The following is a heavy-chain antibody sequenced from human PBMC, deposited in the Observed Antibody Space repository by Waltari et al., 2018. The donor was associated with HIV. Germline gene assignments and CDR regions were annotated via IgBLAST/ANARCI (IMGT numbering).Heavy chain of an antibody. CDR2: INHSGST. J-gene: IGHJ6*02. V-gene: IGHV4-34*01. Sequence: QVQLQQWGAGLLKPSETLSLTCAVSGGSFSGYYWSWIRQPPGKGLEWIGEINHSGSTNYNPSLKSRVTISVDTSKNQFSLKLSSVTAADTAVYYCARGRAALNYYGMDVWGQGTTVTVSS. CDR1: GGSFSGYY. D-gene: IGHD6-13*01. CDR3: ARGRAALNYYGMDV.